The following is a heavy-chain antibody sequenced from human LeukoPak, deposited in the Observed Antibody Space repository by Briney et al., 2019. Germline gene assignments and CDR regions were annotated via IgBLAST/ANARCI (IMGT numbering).Heavy chain of an antibody. CDR3: ARGGSYYDFDY. CDR1: GGSISSYY. J-gene: IGHJ4*02. CDR2: IYTSGST. D-gene: IGHD1-26*01. Sequence: PSETLSLTCTVSGGSISSYYWSWIRQPPGKGLEWIWYIYTSGSTNYNPSLKSRVTISVDTSKNQFSLKLSSVTAADTAVYYCARGGSYYDFDYWGQGTLVTVSS. V-gene: IGHV4-4*09.